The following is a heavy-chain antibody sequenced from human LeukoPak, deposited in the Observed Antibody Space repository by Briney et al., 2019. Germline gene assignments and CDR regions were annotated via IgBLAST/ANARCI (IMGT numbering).Heavy chain of an antibody. V-gene: IGHV3-23*01. Sequence: GGSLRLSCAASGFTFSSYAMSWVRQAPGKGLEWVSAISGSGGGTYYADSVKGRFTISRDNSKNTLYLQMNSLRAEDTAVYYCAKDRRITMAGTVDYFDYWGQGTLVTVSS. CDR1: GFTFSSYA. CDR3: AKDRRITMAGTVDYFDY. D-gene: IGHD6-19*01. J-gene: IGHJ4*02. CDR2: ISGSGGGT.